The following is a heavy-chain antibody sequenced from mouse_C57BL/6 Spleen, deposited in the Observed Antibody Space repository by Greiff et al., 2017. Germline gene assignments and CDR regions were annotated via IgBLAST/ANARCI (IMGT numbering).Heavy chain of an antibody. CDR1: GFTFSDYG. CDR3: AKEDD. V-gene: IGHV5-17*01. Sequence: EVLLVESGGGLVKPGGSLKLSCAASGFTFSDYGIHWVRQAPGKGLEWVAYISSGSSTIYYADTVTGRFTITRDNAKNTLFLQMTSLRSEDTAMYYCAKEDDWGQGTTLTVSS. J-gene: IGHJ2*01. CDR2: ISSGSSTI.